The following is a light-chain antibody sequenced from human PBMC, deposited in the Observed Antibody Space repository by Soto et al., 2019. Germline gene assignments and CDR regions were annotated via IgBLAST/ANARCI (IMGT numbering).Light chain of an antibody. J-gene: IGKJ1*01. CDR1: QYIHNY. V-gene: IGKV1-5*03. Sequence: DIQMTQSPSILSASVGDRVTITCRASQYIHNYLAWYQQKPGEAPILLIFEAANLESGVPSRFSGSGTGTEFTLTISSLQPDDFSRYYGQQSNNYPWTFGQVTRVEI. CDR2: EAA. CDR3: QQSNNYPWT.